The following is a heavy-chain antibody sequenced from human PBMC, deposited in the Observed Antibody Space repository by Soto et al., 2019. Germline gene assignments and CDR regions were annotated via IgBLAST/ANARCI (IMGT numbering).Heavy chain of an antibody. CDR3: AHDSSGRAFDI. Sequence: QVQLQESGPGLVKPSQTLSLTCTVSGGSISSGEYYWSWIRQPPGKGLEWIGYIYYSGSTYYNPSLKSRVTISVDTSKNPFSLKLGSVSAADTAVYYCAHDSSGRAFDIWGQGTMVTVSS. V-gene: IGHV4-30-4*01. J-gene: IGHJ3*02. D-gene: IGHD6-19*01. CDR1: GGSISSGEYY. CDR2: IYYSGST.